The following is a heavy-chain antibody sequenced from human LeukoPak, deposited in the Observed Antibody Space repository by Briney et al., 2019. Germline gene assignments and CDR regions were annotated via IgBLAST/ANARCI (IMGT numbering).Heavy chain of an antibody. J-gene: IGHJ5*02. CDR2: INHSGST. CDR3: ARHLRVCNNGVCSNWFDP. V-gene: IGHV4-34*01. D-gene: IGHD2-8*01. CDR1: GGSFSDYY. Sequence: SETLSLTCAVYGGSFSDYYWSWIRQPPGKGLEWIGKINHSGSTNYNPNPSLKSRVTISVDTSKNQFSLKLSSVTAADTAVYFCARHLRVCNNGVCSNWFDPWGQGTLVTVSS.